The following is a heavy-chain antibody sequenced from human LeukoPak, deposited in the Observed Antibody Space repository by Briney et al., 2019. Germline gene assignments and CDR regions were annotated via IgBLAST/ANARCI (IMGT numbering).Heavy chain of an antibody. V-gene: IGHV3-7*01. Sequence: GGSLRLSCAASGFTFSSYWMHWVRQAPGKGLEWVANIRQDGNFTNYLDTVKGRFTISRDNAKNSLYLQMSSLRGEDTAIYYCARDADFSSGGGWYDAFDVWGQGTMVTVSS. D-gene: IGHD6-19*01. CDR3: ARDADFSSGGGWYDAFDV. J-gene: IGHJ3*01. CDR2: IRQDGNFT. CDR1: GFTFSSYW.